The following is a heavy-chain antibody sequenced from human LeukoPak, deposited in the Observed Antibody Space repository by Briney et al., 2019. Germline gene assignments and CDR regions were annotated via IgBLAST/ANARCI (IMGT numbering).Heavy chain of an antibody. CDR3: ARGSGYYTAFDY. J-gene: IGHJ4*02. CDR2: ISAYNGNT. V-gene: IGHV1-18*01. D-gene: IGHD3-3*01. CDR1: GYTFTSYG. Sequence: GASVKVSCKASGYTFTSYGISRVRQAPGQGFQWMGWISAYNGNTNYAQKFQGRVTMTTDTSTSTAYMELRSLRSDDTAVYYCARGSGYYTAFDYWGQGTLVTVSS.